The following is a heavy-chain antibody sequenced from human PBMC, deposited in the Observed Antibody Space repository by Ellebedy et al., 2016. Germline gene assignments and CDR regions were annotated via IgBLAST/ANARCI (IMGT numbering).Heavy chain of an antibody. CDR1: GFSFSNYF. D-gene: IGHD6-19*01. CDR2: ISGAGYTT. V-gene: IGHV3-23*01. Sequence: GESLKISXATSGFSFSNYFMTWIRRAPGKGLEWVATISGAGYTTFFADSVEGRFTVSRDNSNNTLYLHMNSLRRDDTGIYYCARGSGNDLDYWGQGSRVIVSS. CDR3: ARGSGNDLDY. J-gene: IGHJ4*02.